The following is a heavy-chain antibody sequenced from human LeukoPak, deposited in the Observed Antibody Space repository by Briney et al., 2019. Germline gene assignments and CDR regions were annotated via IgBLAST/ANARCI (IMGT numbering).Heavy chain of an antibody. CDR3: ARDRISRGWYAGFAY. D-gene: IGHD6-19*01. Sequence: GGSLRLSCAASGFTVSNIYMSWVRQAPGKGLEWVSVIYSGGSTYYADSVKGRFTLSRDISKNTLYLQMNSLRTEDTAVYYCARDRISRGWYAGFAYWGQGTLVTVSS. CDR1: GFTVSNIY. CDR2: IYSGGST. J-gene: IGHJ4*02. V-gene: IGHV3-66*02.